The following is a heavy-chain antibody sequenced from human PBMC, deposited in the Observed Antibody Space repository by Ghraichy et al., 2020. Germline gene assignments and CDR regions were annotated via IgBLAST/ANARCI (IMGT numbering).Heavy chain of an antibody. V-gene: IGHV3-49*03. D-gene: IGHD3-3*01. Sequence: GGSLRLSCTASGFTFGDYAMSWFRQAPGKGLEWVGFIRSKAYGGTTEYAASVKGRFTISRDDSKSIAYLQMNSLKTEDTAVYYCTRITIFGVVKDYYYGMDVWGQGTTVTVSS. CDR2: IRSKAYGGTT. CDR3: TRITIFGVVKDYYYGMDV. CDR1: GFTFGDYA. J-gene: IGHJ6*02.